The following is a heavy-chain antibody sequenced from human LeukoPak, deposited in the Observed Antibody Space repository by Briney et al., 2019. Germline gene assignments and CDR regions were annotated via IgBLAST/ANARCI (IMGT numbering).Heavy chain of an antibody. CDR1: GFSFSTNS. Sequence: QPGGSLRLSCTASGFSFSTNSMNWVRQAPGKGLEWVSYIVGSSSNIYYADSVKGRFTISRDNAKNSLYLQMDSLRAEDTAVYYCATDSPETAAFDYWGQGTLVTVSS. V-gene: IGHV3-48*04. CDR2: IVGSSSNI. J-gene: IGHJ4*02. CDR3: ATDSPETAAFDY. D-gene: IGHD1-1*01.